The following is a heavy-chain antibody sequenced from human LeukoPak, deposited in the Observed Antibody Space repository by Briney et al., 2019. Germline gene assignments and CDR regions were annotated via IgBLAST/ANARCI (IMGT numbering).Heavy chain of an antibody. V-gene: IGHV4-59*08. CDR3: GRPDYLLYCSGGSCQSRLDAFDL. CDR1: GGSISSYY. D-gene: IGHD2-15*01. CDR2: VYHSGST. Sequence: SETLSLTCTVSGGSISSYYWSWIRQPPGKGLEWIGWVYHSGSTNYNPSLKSRVTISVDTSKNQFSLELSSVTAANTAVYYCGRPDYLLYCSGGSCQSRLDAFDLWGQGTMVTVSS. J-gene: IGHJ3*01.